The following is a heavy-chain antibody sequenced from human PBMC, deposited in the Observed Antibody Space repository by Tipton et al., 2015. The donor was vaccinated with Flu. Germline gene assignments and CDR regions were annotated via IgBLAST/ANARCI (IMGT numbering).Heavy chain of an antibody. CDR3: ARGLGSGDFDY. J-gene: IGHJ4*02. Sequence: SGFTFSDYSMSWIRQAPGKGLEWVSHISGSGITTYYADSVKGRFTVSRDNTKNSLSLQMSSLRAEDTAVYYCARGLGSGDFDYWGQGTLVTVSS. D-gene: IGHD3-10*01. CDR1: GFTFSDYS. CDR2: ISGSGITT. V-gene: IGHV3-11*01.